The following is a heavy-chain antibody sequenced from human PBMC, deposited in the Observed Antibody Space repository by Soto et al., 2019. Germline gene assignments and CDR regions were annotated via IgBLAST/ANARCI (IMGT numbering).Heavy chain of an antibody. Sequence: QVQLVESGGGVVQPGRSLRLSCAASGFTFSSYAMHWVRQAPGKGLEWVAVISYDGSNKYYADSVKGRFTISRDNSKNPLYLQMNSLRAEDTAVSYCARFMKGDMTTVTTVDYWGQGTLVTVSS. J-gene: IGHJ4*02. D-gene: IGHD4-17*01. CDR1: GFTFSSYA. CDR2: ISYDGSNK. V-gene: IGHV3-30-3*01. CDR3: ARFMKGDMTTVTTVDY.